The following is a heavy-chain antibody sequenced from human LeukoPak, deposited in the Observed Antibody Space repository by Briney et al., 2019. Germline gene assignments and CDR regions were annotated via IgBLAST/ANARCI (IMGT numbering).Heavy chain of an antibody. CDR2: INHSGRT. CDR3: ARGGATPMVFVV. CDR1: GGSFSNKY. V-gene: IGHV4-34*01. J-gene: IGHJ4*02. Sequence: PSETLSLTCAVYGGSFSNKYWSWIRQSPGKGLEWIGEINHSGRTNYNPSLKSRVATSIDTSKNQFSLHLTSVTAADTAMYYCARGGATPMVFVVWGQGTLVTVSS. D-gene: IGHD3-22*01.